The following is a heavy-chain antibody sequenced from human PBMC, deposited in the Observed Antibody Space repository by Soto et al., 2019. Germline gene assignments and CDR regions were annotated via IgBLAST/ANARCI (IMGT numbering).Heavy chain of an antibody. D-gene: IGHD1-26*01. CDR2: IYHSGST. V-gene: IGHV4-61*08. Sequence: PSETLSLTCTVSGGSVSSGVYYWSWIRQPPGKGLGWIGYIYHSGSTNYNPSLKSRVTISVDTSKNQFSLKLSSVTAADTAVYYCAREYGSYPYYFDYWGQGTLVTVSS. CDR1: GGSVSSGVYY. J-gene: IGHJ4*02. CDR3: AREYGSYPYYFDY.